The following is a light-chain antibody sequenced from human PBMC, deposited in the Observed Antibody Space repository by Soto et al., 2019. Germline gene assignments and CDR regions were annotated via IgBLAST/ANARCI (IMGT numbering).Light chain of an antibody. CDR2: AAS. Sequence: DIQMTQSPSAMSASVGDRVTITCRASQGIDNYLAWFQQKPGKVPQRLIYAASTLQSGVPSRFSGSGSGTEFTLTISSLQPEDFATYYCLQHRHYTLTCGGGTKVNIK. J-gene: IGKJ4*02. V-gene: IGKV1-17*03. CDR1: QGIDNY. CDR3: LQHRHYTLT.